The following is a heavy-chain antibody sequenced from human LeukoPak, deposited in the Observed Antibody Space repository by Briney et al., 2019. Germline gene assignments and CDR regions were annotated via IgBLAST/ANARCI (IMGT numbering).Heavy chain of an antibody. V-gene: IGHV3-74*01. J-gene: IGHJ4*02. D-gene: IGHD3-22*01. Sequence: GGSLRLSCAASGFTFSSYWMHWVRQAPGKGLVWVSRINSDGSSTSYVDSVKGRFTISRDNAKDTLYLQMNSLRAEDSAVYYCARDLELVYYDSSGYDYWGQGTLVTVSS. CDR3: ARDLELVYYDSSGYDY. CDR1: GFTFSSYW. CDR2: INSDGSST.